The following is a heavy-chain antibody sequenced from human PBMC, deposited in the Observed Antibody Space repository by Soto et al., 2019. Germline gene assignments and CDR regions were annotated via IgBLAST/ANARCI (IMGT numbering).Heavy chain of an antibody. V-gene: IGHV3-23*01. D-gene: IGHD2-8*01. Sequence: GGSLRLSCAASGFTFSSYAMSWVRQAPGKGLEWISAISGSDGSTYYADSVKGRFTISRDNSKNTLYLQMNSLRAEDTAVYYCAKDMYAISEARPAAFDFWGQGTMVTVSS. CDR1: GFTFSSYA. CDR2: ISGSDGST. J-gene: IGHJ3*01. CDR3: AKDMYAISEARPAAFDF.